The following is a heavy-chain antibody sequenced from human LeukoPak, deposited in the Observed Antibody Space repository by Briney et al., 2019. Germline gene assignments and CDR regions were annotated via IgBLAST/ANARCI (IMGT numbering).Heavy chain of an antibody. CDR1: GGSISSYY. D-gene: IGHD3-3*01. CDR2: IYYSGST. V-gene: IGHV4-59*01. Sequence: SETLSLTCTVSGGSISSYYWSWIRQPPGKRLEWIGHIYYSGSTNYNPSLKSRVTISVDTSKNQFSLKLSSVTAADTAVYYCASRSSIWSGYQDTLYYFDSWGQGTRLTVSS. CDR3: ASRSSIWSGYQDTLYYFDS. J-gene: IGHJ4*02.